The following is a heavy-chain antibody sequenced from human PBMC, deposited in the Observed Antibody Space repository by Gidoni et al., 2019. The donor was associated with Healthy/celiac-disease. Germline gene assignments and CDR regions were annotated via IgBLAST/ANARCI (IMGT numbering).Heavy chain of an antibody. J-gene: IGHJ6*02. Sequence: EVPLVESGGGLVQPGGPLRLSCAASGFTFSSFSMIWVRQAPGKGLEWVSYISSSSSTIYYADSVKGRFTISRDNAKNSLYLQMNSLRDEDTAVYYCASSCSGGSCYSRIHYYYGMDVWGQGTTVTVSS. V-gene: IGHV3-48*02. CDR1: GFTFSSFS. D-gene: IGHD2-15*01. CDR3: ASSCSGGSCYSRIHYYYGMDV. CDR2: ISSSSSTI.